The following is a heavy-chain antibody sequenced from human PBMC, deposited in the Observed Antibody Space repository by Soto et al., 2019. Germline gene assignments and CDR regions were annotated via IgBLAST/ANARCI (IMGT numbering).Heavy chain of an antibody. D-gene: IGHD3-22*01. CDR3: ATVTIDFDSSGYNAAFDI. Sequence: PGESLKISCKGSGYSFTSYWIGWVRQMPGKGLEWMGIIYPGDSDTRYSPSFQGQVTISADKSISTAYLQWSSLKASDTAMYYCATVTIDFDSSGYNAAFDIWCQGTMLPVSS. CDR1: GYSFTSYW. V-gene: IGHV5-51*01. J-gene: IGHJ3*02. CDR2: IYPGDSDT.